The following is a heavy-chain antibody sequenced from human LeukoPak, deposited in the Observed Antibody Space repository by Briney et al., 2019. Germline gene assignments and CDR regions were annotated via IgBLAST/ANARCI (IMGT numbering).Heavy chain of an antibody. CDR3: ARTYSSSWYSSSWYFDL. CDR2: IGTAGDT. CDR1: GFTFSSYD. V-gene: IGHV3-13*01. J-gene: IGHJ2*01. Sequence: GGSLRLSCAASGFTFSSYDMHWVRQATGKGLEWVSAIGTAGDTYYPGSVKGRFTISRENAKNSLYLQMNSLRAGDTAVYYCARTYSSSWYSSSWYFDLWGRGTLVTVSS. D-gene: IGHD6-13*01.